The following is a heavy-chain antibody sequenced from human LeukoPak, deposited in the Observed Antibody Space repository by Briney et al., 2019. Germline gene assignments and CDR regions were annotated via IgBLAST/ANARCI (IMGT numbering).Heavy chain of an antibody. CDR3: AKGVARDYDFWSGSGNPLLNDY. Sequence: GGSLRLSCVGSGFTFSSYAMSWVRQAPGKGLEWVSAISGSGGSTYYADSVKGRFTISRDNSKNTLYLQMNSLRAEDTAVYYCAKGVARDYDFWSGSGNPLLNDYWGQGTLVTVSS. V-gene: IGHV3-23*01. J-gene: IGHJ4*02. CDR1: GFTFSSYA. CDR2: ISGSGGST. D-gene: IGHD3-3*01.